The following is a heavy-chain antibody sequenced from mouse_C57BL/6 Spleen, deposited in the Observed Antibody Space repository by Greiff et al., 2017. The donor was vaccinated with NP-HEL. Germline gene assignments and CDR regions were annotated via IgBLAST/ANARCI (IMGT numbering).Heavy chain of an antibody. CDR3: VKNYGSSYEAMDY. V-gene: IGHV5-4*01. CDR2: ISDGGSYT. J-gene: IGHJ4*01. Sequence: DVQLVESGGGLVKPGGSLKLSCAASGFTFSSYAMSWVRQTPEKRLEWVATISDGGSYTYYPDNVKGRFTISRDNAKNNLYLQMSHLKSEDTAMYYCVKNYGSSYEAMDYWGQGTSVTVSS. D-gene: IGHD1-1*01. CDR1: GFTFSSYA.